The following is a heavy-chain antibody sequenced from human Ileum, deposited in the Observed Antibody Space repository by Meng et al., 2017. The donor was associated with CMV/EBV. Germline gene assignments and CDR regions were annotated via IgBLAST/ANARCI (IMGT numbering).Heavy chain of an antibody. CDR1: GCTSIDTW. CDR2: IKKKAGTWTT. D-gene: IGHD3-16*01. Sequence: VESVGSAGDWVKTGGSLGLVCGHSGCTSIDTWVTWVGQAPGKGVEWVGQIKKKAGTWTTYYAAPVKGRFTISRDDSQNTLYLQMNSLKTEDTAVYYCGGGFALSGYWGQGTLVTVSS. V-gene: IGHV3-15*05. CDR3: GGGFALSGY. J-gene: IGHJ4*02.